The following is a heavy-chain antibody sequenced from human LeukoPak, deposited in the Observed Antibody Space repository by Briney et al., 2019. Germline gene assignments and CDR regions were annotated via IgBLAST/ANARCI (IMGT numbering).Heavy chain of an antibody. D-gene: IGHD2-2*02. CDR1: GGSISSHY. CDR2: IYYSGST. V-gene: IGHV4-59*11. J-gene: IGHJ4*02. CDR3: ARAAQRYCSSTSCYTWFDY. Sequence: KSSETLSLTCTVSGGSISSHYWSWLRQPPGEGLEWIGYIYYSGSTNYNPSLKSRVTISVDTSKNQFSLKLSSVTAADTAVYYCARAAQRYCSSTSCYTWFDYWGQGTLVTVSS.